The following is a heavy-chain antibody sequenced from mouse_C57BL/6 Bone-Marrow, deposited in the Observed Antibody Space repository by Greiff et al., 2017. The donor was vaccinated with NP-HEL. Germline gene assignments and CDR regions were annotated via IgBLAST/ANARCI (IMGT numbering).Heavy chain of an antibody. Sequence: QVQLQQPGAELVKPGASVKMSCKASGYTFTSYWITWVKQRPGQGLEWIGDIYPGSGSTNYNEKFKSKATLTVDTSSSTTYMQLSSLTSEDSAVYYCARGTMITTGAYYYAMDYWGQGTSVTVSS. D-gene: IGHD2-4*01. CDR3: ARGTMITTGAYYYAMDY. CDR2: IYPGSGST. J-gene: IGHJ4*01. V-gene: IGHV1-55*01. CDR1: GYTFTSYW.